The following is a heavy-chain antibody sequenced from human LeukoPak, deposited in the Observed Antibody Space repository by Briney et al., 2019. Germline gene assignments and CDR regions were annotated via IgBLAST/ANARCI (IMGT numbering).Heavy chain of an antibody. D-gene: IGHD3-22*01. CDR2: IIPIFDTP. V-gene: IGHV1-69*01. CDR3: ARGTSPYYDSSGYYYGNADY. Sequence: ASVKVSCKASGGIFSSYAISWVRQAPGHGLEWMGGIIPIFDTPNYAQKFQGRVTITADESTSTAYMELNSLRSKDTAVYYCARGTSPYYDSSGYYYGNADYWGQGTLVTVSS. CDR1: GGIFSSYA. J-gene: IGHJ4*02.